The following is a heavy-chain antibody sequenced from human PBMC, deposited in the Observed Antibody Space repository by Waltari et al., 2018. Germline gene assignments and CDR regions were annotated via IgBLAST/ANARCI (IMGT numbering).Heavy chain of an antibody. V-gene: IGHV3-9*01. CDR2: ISWNSGSI. CDR3: AKGHSGSYGLDY. D-gene: IGHD1-26*01. J-gene: IGHJ4*02. CDR1: GFTFDAYA. Sequence: EVQLVESGGGLVQPGRSLRLSCAASGFTFDAYAMHWVRQAPGKGLEWVSGISWNSGSIGYADSVKGRFTISRDNAKNSLYLQMNSLRTEDTALYYCAKGHSGSYGLDYWGQGTLVTVSS.